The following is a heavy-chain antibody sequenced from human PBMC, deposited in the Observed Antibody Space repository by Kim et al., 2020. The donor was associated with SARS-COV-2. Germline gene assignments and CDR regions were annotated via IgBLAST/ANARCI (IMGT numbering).Heavy chain of an antibody. V-gene: IGHV3-21*01. Sequence: SYRYYADAVKGRFTITRDNAKNSLYLQMNSLRAEDTAVYYCARKNTGFDYWGQGTLVTVSS. CDR2: SYR. J-gene: IGHJ4*02. CDR3: ARKNTGFDY.